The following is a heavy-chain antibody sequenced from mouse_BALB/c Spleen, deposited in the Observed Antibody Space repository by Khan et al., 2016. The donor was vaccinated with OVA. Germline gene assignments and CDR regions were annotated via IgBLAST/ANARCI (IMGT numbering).Heavy chain of an antibody. Sequence: EVQLQESGAELVRPGALVKLSCKASGYNIKDYYIHWVKQRPEQGLEWIGWIDPENGNTIYDPKFQGKASITADTSSNTAYLQLSSLTSEDTAVYYCPRSSLLYFDYWGQGTTRTVSS. CDR1: GYNIKDYY. V-gene: IGHV14-1*02. CDR2: IDPENGNT. CDR3: PRSSLLYFDY. D-gene: IGHD6-1*01. J-gene: IGHJ2*01.